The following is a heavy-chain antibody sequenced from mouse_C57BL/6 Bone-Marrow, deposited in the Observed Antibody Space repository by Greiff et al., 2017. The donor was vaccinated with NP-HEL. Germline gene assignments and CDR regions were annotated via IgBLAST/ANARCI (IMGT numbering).Heavy chain of an antibody. CDR3: HYSKGYFDV. D-gene: IGHD2-5*01. V-gene: IGHV1-5*01. Sequence: VQLQQSGTVLARPGASVKMSCKTSGYTFTSYWMHWVKQRPGQGLEWIGAIYPGSSDTRYNQKFKGKAKLTAVTYASTAYMELSSLTNEDSSVYYCHYSKGYFDVWGTGTTVTVSS. J-gene: IGHJ1*03. CDR2: IYPGSSDT. CDR1: GYTFTSYW.